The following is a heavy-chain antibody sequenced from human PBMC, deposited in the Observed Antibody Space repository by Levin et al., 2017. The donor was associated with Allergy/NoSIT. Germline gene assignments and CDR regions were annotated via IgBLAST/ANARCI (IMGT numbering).Heavy chain of an antibody. V-gene: IGHV3-9*01. CDR3: AKDIGVGATTMGY. CDR2: ISWNSGSI. CDR1: GFTFDDYA. D-gene: IGHD1-26*01. Sequence: LSLTCAASGFTFDDYAMHWVRQAPGKGLEWVSGISWNSGSIGYADSVKGRFTISRDNAKNSLYLQMNSLRAEDTALYYCAKDIGVGATTMGYWGQGTLVTVSS. J-gene: IGHJ4*02.